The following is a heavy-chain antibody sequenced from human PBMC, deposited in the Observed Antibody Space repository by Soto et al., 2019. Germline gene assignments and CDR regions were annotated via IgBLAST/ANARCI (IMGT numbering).Heavy chain of an antibody. D-gene: IGHD3-9*01. CDR1: GFTFSSYA. V-gene: IGHV3-23*01. Sequence: PGGSLRLSCAASGFTFSSYAMTWVRQAPGKGLEWVSSITGSGDTTYYADSVKGRFTISRDNSKNTLSLQMSSLRAEDTAVYFCARDGPAGYYLSYWGQGTLVTVSS. CDR2: ITGSGDTT. CDR3: ARDGPAGYYLSY. J-gene: IGHJ4*02.